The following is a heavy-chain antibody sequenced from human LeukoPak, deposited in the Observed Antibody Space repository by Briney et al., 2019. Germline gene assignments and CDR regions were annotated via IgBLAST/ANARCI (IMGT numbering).Heavy chain of an antibody. J-gene: IGHJ4*02. CDR3: ARRGSGTYSFDY. CDR1: GFTFSSYG. CDR2: IWSDGSNK. Sequence: GRSLRLSCAASGFTFSSYGMHWVRQAPGKGLEWVAIIWSDGSNKYYADSVKGRFTISRDNSKNTLYLQMNSLRAEDTAVYYCARRGSGTYSFDYWGQGTLVTVSS. D-gene: IGHD3-10*01. V-gene: IGHV3-33*01.